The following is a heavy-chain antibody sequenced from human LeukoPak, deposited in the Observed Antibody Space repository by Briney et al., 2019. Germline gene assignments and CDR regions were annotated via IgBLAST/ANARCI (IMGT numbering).Heavy chain of an antibody. CDR1: GFTFSSYS. Sequence: GGSLRLSCAASGFTFSSYSMNWVRQAPGKGLEWVSSISSSSSYIYYADSVKGRFTISRDNAKNSLYLQMNSLRAEDAAVYYCARLCVWGSYPLGAFDIWGQGTMVTVSS. V-gene: IGHV3-21*01. D-gene: IGHD3-16*02. J-gene: IGHJ3*02. CDR2: ISSSSSYI. CDR3: ARLCVWGSYPLGAFDI.